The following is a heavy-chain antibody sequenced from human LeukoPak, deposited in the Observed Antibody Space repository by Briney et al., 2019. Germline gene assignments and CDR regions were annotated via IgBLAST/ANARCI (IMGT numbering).Heavy chain of an antibody. D-gene: IGHD3-3*01. V-gene: IGHV3-48*03. J-gene: IGHJ4*02. CDR2: ISSGGSTI. CDR3: ARDRNDFWSGYDC. Sequence: GGSLRLSCAASGFTFSSYAMHWVRQAPGKGLEWLSYISSGGSTIYYADSVKGRFTISRDNAKNSLYLQMNSLRADDTAVYYCARDRNDFWSGYDCWGQGTLVTVSS. CDR1: GFTFSSYA.